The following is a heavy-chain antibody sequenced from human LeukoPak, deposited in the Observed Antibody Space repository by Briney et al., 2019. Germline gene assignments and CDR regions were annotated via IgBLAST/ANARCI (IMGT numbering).Heavy chain of an antibody. J-gene: IGHJ4*02. CDR1: GGSISSGGYY. Sequence: SETLSLTCTVSGGSISSGGYYWSWIRQHPGKGLEWIGYIYYSGSTYYNPSLKSRVTISVDTSKNQLSLKLSSVTAADTAVYYCARVRVDYGDYNFDYWGQGTLVTVSS. CDR2: IYYSGST. CDR3: ARVRVDYGDYNFDY. V-gene: IGHV4-31*03. D-gene: IGHD4-17*01.